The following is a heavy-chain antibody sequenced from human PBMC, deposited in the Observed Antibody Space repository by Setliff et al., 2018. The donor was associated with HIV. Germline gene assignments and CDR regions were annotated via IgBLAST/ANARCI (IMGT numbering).Heavy chain of an antibody. CDR1: GDTFNSHA. D-gene: IGHD2-15*01. V-gene: IGHV1-69*13. CDR3: ARDSRDIVVVIAPEPEPYYYYGMDV. CDR2: IIPIFGTP. J-gene: IGHJ6*04. Sequence: SVKVSCKASGDTFNSHAISWVRQAPGQGLEWMGGIIPIFGTPNYAQKFKGRLTITADESTSTVYMELSSLRSEDTAVYYCARDSRDIVVVIAPEPEPYYYYGMDVWGEGTTVTVSS.